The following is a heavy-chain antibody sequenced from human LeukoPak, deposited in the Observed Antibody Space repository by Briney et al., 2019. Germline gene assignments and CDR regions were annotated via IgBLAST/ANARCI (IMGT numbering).Heavy chain of an antibody. D-gene: IGHD5-24*01. J-gene: IGHJ4*02. Sequence: GGSLRLSCAASGFTFSSYAMRWVRQAPGKGLEWVANIKQDGSKKSYVDSVKGRFTISRDNAKNSLYLQMNSLRAEDTAIYYCTRVGYIDEGIDYWGQGTLVTVS. CDR1: GFTFSSYA. CDR2: IKQDGSKK. CDR3: TRVGYIDEGIDY. V-gene: IGHV3-7*04.